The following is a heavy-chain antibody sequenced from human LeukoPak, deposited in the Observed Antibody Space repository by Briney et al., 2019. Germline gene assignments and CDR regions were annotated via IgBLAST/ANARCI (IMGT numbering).Heavy chain of an antibody. CDR1: GGFISSYY. V-gene: IGHV4-4*07. CDR2: IYTSGST. D-gene: IGHD6-6*01. Sequence: SETLSLTCTGSGGFISSYYWSWIRQPAGKGLEWIGRIYTSGSTNYNPSLKSRVTMSVDTSKNQFSLKLSSVTAADTAVYYCARDEYSSSSFDYWGQGTLVTVSS. J-gene: IGHJ4*02. CDR3: ARDEYSSSSFDY.